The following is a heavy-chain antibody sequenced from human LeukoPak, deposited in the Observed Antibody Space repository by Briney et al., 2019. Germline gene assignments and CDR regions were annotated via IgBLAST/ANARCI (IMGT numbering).Heavy chain of an antibody. Sequence: PAASVTVSCKVSGYTFTELSMHWVRQALRKGLEWMGGFDPEDGETIYAQTFQGRATMTEDTSTDTAYMELSSLRSEDTAVYYCATASGWETLDYWGQGTLVTVSS. V-gene: IGHV1-24*01. D-gene: IGHD6-19*01. J-gene: IGHJ4*02. CDR3: ATASGWETLDY. CDR1: GYTFTELS. CDR2: FDPEDGET.